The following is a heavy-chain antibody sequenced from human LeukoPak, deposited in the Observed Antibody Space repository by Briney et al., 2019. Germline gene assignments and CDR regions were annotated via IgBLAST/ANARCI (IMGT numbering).Heavy chain of an antibody. CDR1: GGSISSGSYY. J-gene: IGHJ4*02. Sequence: PSQTLSLTCTVSGGSISSGSYYWSWIRQPAGKGLEWIGHIYTSGSTNYNPSLKSRVTISVDTSKNQFSLKLSSVTAADTAVYSCASLGGNSHFDYWGQGTLVTVSS. CDR3: ASLGGNSHFDY. D-gene: IGHD4-23*01. CDR2: IYTSGST. V-gene: IGHV4-61*09.